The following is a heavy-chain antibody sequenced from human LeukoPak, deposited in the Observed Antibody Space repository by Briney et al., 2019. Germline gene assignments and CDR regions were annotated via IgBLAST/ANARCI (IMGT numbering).Heavy chain of an antibody. CDR3: ARDGYSL. CDR1: GFTFSSYW. Sequence: PGGSLRLSCTASGFTFSSYWMHWVRQAPGKGLEWVSVIYSGGSTYYADSVKGRFTISRDNSKNTLYLQMNSLRAEDTAVYYCARDGYSLWGQGTLVTVSS. CDR2: IYSGGST. J-gene: IGHJ4*02. D-gene: IGHD1-1*01. V-gene: IGHV3-66*01.